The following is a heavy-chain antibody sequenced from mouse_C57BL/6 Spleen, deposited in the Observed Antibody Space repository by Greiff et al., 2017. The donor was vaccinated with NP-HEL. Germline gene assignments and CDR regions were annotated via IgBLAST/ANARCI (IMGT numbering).Heavy chain of an antibody. CDR3: ARSAYYSNYWYFDV. V-gene: IGHV1-69*01. J-gene: IGHJ1*03. Sequence: QVQLQQPGAELVMPGASVKLSCKASGYTFTSYWMHWVKQRPGQGLEWIGEIDPSDSYTNYNQKFKGKSTLTVDKSSSTAYMQLSSLTSEDSAVYYRARSAYYSNYWYFDVWGTGTTVTVSS. CDR1: GYTFTSYW. CDR2: IDPSDSYT. D-gene: IGHD2-5*01.